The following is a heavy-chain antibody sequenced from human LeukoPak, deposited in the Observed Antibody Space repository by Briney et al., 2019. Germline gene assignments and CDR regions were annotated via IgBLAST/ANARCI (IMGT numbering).Heavy chain of an antibody. V-gene: IGHV3-7*01. Sequence: CLRLSLAAVGSTFSTNWMRWARQAPGKGLGWVANIKQEGTEKYYVASVKGRFNFSRDNAKNSVYLQMSSQRAEDAAVYNCAGTNARDGYWGQGTLVTASS. D-gene: IGHD2-8*01. CDR1: GSTFSTNW. CDR2: IKQEGTEK. CDR3: AGTNARDGY. J-gene: IGHJ4*02.